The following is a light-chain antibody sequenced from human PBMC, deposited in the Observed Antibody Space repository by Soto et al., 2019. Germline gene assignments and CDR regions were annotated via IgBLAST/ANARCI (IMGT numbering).Light chain of an antibody. V-gene: IGKV3-20*01. CDR1: QSVSSSY. CDR2: GAS. CDR3: QQYVSSPT. J-gene: IGKJ1*01. Sequence: EIVLTQSPGTLSLSPGERATLSCRASQSVSSSYLAWYQQKPGQAPRLLIYGASSMATGIPDRFSGSGSGTDFTLTISRLDPEDFAVYYCQQYVSSPTFGQGTKVEIK.